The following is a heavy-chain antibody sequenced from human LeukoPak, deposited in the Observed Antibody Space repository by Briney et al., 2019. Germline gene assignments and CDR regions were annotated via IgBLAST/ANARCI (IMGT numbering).Heavy chain of an antibody. V-gene: IGHV3-23*01. CDR2: ISGSGGST. CDR3: AKDQKPGYCTSTSCHDRAAFDA. D-gene: IGHD2-2*01. CDR1: RFTFSSYA. Sequence: GGSLRLSCAASRFTFSSYAMSWVRQAPGKGLEWVSGISGSGGSTDYADSVKGRFTISRDNSKNTLYLQMNSLRAGDTAVYYCAKDQKPGYCTSTSCHDRAAFDAWGQGTVVTVSS. J-gene: IGHJ3*01.